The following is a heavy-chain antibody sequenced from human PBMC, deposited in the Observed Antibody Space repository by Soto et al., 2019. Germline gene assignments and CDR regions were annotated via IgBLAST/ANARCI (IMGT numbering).Heavy chain of an antibody. CDR2: IIPIFGTA. D-gene: IGHD3-10*01. V-gene: IGHV1-69*01. CDR1: GGTFSSYA. J-gene: IGHJ6*02. CDR3: ARVGGPRVRGRPYYYYDYGMDV. Sequence: QVQLVQSGAEVKKPGSSVKVSCKASGGTFSSYAISWVRQAPGQGLEWMGGIIPIFGTANYAQKFQGRVTITADESTSTAYRELSSLRSEDTAVYYWARVGGPRVRGRPYYYYDYGMDVWGQGTTVTVSS.